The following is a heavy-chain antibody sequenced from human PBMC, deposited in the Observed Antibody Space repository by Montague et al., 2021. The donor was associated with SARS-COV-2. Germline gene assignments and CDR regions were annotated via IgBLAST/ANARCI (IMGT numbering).Heavy chain of an antibody. V-gene: IGHV3-30*03. CDR2: ISYNGRNK. CDR3: AREPKPVGYSYGYTFFDY. J-gene: IGHJ4*02. Sequence: SLRLSCAASGFTFSSYALHWVRQAPGKGPEWVVVISYNGRNKQFGDSVKGRATISRDNSKNTLYLQVDSLRNDDTAVYYCAREPKPVGYSYGYTFFDYWGQGTLVTVSS. D-gene: IGHD5-18*01. CDR1: GFTFSSYA.